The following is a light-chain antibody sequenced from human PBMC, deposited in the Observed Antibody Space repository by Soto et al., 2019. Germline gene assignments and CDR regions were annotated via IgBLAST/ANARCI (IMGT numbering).Light chain of an antibody. V-gene: IGKV1-5*01. CDR3: QQHRNYPVT. Sequence: EIQMTQAASALAASVGDRVTITCRARQGSAIWLSWYQQKPGKAPNLIIYDACKLMRGVPSRFSGTGSGTEFTLTISSLQAEDFASYYCQQHRNYPVTSGGGTKVDIK. CDR2: DAC. J-gene: IGKJ4*01. CDR1: QGSAIW.